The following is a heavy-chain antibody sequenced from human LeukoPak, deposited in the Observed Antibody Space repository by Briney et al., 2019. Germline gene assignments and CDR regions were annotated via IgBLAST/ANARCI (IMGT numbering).Heavy chain of an antibody. Sequence: GGSLRLSCAASGFTFSNYYLSWIRQAPGKGLEWLSYISSSATNIQYADSVRGRFTISRDNAKNSLYLQMNRLRDEVTAVYYCARVDFYYDSSGYVGEYFQHWGQGTLVTVSS. D-gene: IGHD3-22*01. CDR1: GFTFSNYY. V-gene: IGHV3-11*01. CDR2: ISSSATNI. CDR3: ARVDFYYDSSGYVGEYFQH. J-gene: IGHJ1*01.